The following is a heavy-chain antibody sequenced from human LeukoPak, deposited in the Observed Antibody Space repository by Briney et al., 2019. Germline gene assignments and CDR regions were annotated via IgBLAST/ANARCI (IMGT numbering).Heavy chain of an antibody. CDR3: ARDRGWYSDY. CDR2: IWFDGSKK. Sequence: GGSLRLSCAASGFTFSSFGMHWVRQAPGKGLEWVAVIWFDGSKKHYADPVQGRFTISRDNSKNTLFLQMDSLRADDTAIYHCARDRGWYSDYWGQGTLVTVSS. J-gene: IGHJ4*02. V-gene: IGHV3-33*01. D-gene: IGHD6-19*01. CDR1: GFTFSSFG.